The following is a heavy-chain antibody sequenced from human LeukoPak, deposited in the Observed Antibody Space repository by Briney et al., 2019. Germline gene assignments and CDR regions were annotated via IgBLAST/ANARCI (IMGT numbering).Heavy chain of an antibody. Sequence: SVKVSCKASGGTFSSYAISWVRQAPGQGLEWMGGIIPIFGTANYAQKFQGRVTITADESTSTAYMELSSLRSEDTAVYYCARIGEGNYSSGWYYFDYWGQGTLVTVSS. CDR1: GGTFSSYA. V-gene: IGHV1-69*13. CDR2: IIPIFGTA. CDR3: ARIGEGNYSSGWYYFDY. D-gene: IGHD6-19*01. J-gene: IGHJ4*02.